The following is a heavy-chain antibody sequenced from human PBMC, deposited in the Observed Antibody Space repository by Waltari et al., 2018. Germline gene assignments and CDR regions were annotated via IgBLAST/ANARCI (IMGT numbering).Heavy chain of an antibody. CDR1: GDSISSGIYY. V-gene: IGHV4-61*02. CDR3: ARLEFSGSSHAFDV. Sequence: QVQLQESGPGLVKPSQTLSLTCAVSGDSISSGIYYWSWIRRPAGKGLEWIGRIYPSGNTNYNPSLRGRVAMSLDTSKDQLSLELSSVTAADTAVYYCARLEFSGSSHAFDVWGLGTMVTVSS. CDR2: IYPSGNT. D-gene: IGHD6-25*01. J-gene: IGHJ3*01.